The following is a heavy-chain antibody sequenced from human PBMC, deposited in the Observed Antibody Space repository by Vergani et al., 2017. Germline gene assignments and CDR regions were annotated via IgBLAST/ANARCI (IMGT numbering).Heavy chain of an antibody. CDR3: ARGRGTMVRGGGYYFDY. V-gene: IGHV3-23*04. J-gene: IGHJ4*02. CDR2: ISGSGGRK. CDR1: GFTFSSYS. D-gene: IGHD3-10*01. Sequence: EVQLVESGGGLVKPGGSLRLSCAASGFTFSSYSMNWVRQAPGKGLEWVSAISGSGGRKHYADSVKGRFTISRDNSKNTLYLQMNSLRAEDTAVYYCARGRGTMVRGGGYYFDYWGQGTLVTVSS.